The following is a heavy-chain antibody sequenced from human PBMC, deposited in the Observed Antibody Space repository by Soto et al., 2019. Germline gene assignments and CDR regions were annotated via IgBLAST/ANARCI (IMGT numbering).Heavy chain of an antibody. V-gene: IGHV1-8*01. CDR2: MNPLSEKSKT. Sequence: QPQLEQSGAELKKPGASVRVSCKASGYTFTSHDIIWVRQAAGQGLEWMGWMNPLSEKSKTSYLPNVEDRIIMTRDTCLETAYLELSGLRSDDTAIYYCARGATADYDFWANPRGDWLDLWGQGTLVIVSS. CDR1: GYTFTSHD. D-gene: IGHD3-3*01. CDR3: ARGATADYDFWANPRGDWLDL. J-gene: IGHJ5*02.